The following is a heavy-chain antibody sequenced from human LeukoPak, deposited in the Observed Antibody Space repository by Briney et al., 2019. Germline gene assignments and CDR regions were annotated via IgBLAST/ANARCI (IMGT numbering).Heavy chain of an antibody. D-gene: IGHD6-19*01. V-gene: IGHV2-5*02. J-gene: IGHJ4*02. CDR1: GFSLSTSEVG. CDR3: AHRRSVAAFFDC. Sequence: SGPTLVKPTQTLTLTCTFSGFSLSTSEVGVGWIRRPPGKALEWLALIYWDDDKRYSPSLNSRLTITKDTSKNQVVLRLTNMDPLNTATYYCAHRRSVAAFFDCWGQGTPVTVSS. CDR2: IYWDDDK.